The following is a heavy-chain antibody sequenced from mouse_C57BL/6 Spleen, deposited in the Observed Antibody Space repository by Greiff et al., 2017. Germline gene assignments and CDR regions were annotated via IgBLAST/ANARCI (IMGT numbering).Heavy chain of an antibody. CDR1: GYAFSSYW. D-gene: IGHD1-1*01. V-gene: IGHV1-80*01. J-gene: IGHJ4*01. CDR3: ASITTVQGDYAMDY. Sequence: VQLQESGAELVKPGASVKISCKASGYAFSSYWMNWVKQRPGKGLEWIGQIYSGDGDTNYNGKFKGKATLTADKSSSTAYMQLSSLTSEDSAVYFCASITTVQGDYAMDYWGQGTSVTVSS. CDR2: IYSGDGDT.